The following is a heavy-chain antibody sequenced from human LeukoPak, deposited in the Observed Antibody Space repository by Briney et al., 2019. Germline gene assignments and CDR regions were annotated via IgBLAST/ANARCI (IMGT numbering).Heavy chain of an antibody. CDR2: ISGSGGST. D-gene: IGHD3-10*01. CDR1: GFTFSSYA. J-gene: IGHJ4*02. V-gene: IGHV3-23*01. CDR3: ARGHVRGVITPFDY. Sequence: GGSLRLSCAASGFTFSSYAMSWVRQAPGKGLEWVSAISGSGGSTYYADSVKGRFTISRDNSKNTLYLQMNSLRAEDTAVYYCARGHVRGVITPFDYWGQGTLVTVSS.